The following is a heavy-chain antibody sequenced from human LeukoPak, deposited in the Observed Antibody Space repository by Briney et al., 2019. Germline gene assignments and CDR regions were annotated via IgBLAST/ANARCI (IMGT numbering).Heavy chain of an antibody. D-gene: IGHD2-15*01. J-gene: IGHJ4*02. CDR2: ISVGSTFK. V-gene: IGHV3-21*01. CDR1: GFTLSSYS. Sequence: GGSLRLSCAASGFTLSSYSMNWVRQAPGKGLEWVSSISVGSTFKYYADSVTGRFTTSRDSAKNSIYLQMNSLTAEDTAVYYCARDGWLDYWGQGTLVTVSS. CDR3: ARDGWLDY.